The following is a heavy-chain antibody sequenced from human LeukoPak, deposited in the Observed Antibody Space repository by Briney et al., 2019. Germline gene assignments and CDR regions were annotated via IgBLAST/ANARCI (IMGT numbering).Heavy chain of an antibody. J-gene: IGHJ4*02. CDR1: GGSVSSGSYY. D-gene: IGHD6-19*01. V-gene: IGHV4-61*01. CDR2: IYYSGST. CDR3: ARDSGDNSSGWHYYFDY. Sequence: SETLSLTCTVSGGSVSSGSYYWGWIRQPPGKGLEWIGYIYYSGSTNYNPSLKSRVTISVDTSKNQFSLKLSSVTAADTAVYYCARDSGDNSSGWHYYFDYWGQGTLVTVSS.